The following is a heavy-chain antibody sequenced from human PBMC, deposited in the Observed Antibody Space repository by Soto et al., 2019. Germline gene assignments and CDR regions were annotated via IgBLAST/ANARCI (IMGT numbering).Heavy chain of an antibody. CDR1: GGSIRSGGYY. V-gene: IGHV4-31*03. J-gene: IGHJ3*02. D-gene: IGHD3-22*01. Sequence: QVQLQESGPGLVKPSQTLSLTCTVSGGSIRSGGYYWTWIRQHPGKGLEWIGYIYYSGSTYYNPSLKSRVTISGDTSKNQFSLKLSSVTAADTAVYYCARGAIQYYYDSSGYYQPDAFDIWGQGTMVTVSS. CDR2: IYYSGST. CDR3: ARGAIQYYYDSSGYYQPDAFDI.